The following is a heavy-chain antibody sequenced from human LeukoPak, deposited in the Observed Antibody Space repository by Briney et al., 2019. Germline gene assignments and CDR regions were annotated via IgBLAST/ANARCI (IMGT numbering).Heavy chain of an antibody. CDR3: ARSTYRGYSYGNFDY. V-gene: IGHV4-61*08. Sequence: SETLSLTCTVSGGSISSGDYYWSWIRQPPGKGLEWIGYIYYSGSTNYNPSLKSRVTISVDTSKNQFSLKLTSVTAADTAVYYCARSTYRGYSYGNFDYRGQGTLVTVSS. CDR1: GGSISSGDYY. D-gene: IGHD5-18*01. CDR2: IYYSGST. J-gene: IGHJ4*02.